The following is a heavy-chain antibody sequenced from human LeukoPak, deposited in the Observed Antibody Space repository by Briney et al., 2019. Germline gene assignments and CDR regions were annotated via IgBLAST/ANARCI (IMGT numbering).Heavy chain of an antibody. J-gene: IGHJ6*04. V-gene: IGHV3-33*01. CDR1: GFTFSSYG. CDR3: ARAAQFTIFYGVDV. CDR2: IWYDGSNK. D-gene: IGHD3-9*01. Sequence: GGSLRLSCAASGFTFSSYGMHWVRQAPGKGLEWVAVIWYDGSNKYYADSVKGRFTISRDNSKNTLYLQMNSLRAEDTAVYYCARAAQFTIFYGVDVWGKGTTVTVPS.